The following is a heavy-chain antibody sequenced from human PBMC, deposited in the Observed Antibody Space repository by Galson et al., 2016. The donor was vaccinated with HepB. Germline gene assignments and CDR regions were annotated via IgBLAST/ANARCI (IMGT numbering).Heavy chain of an antibody. J-gene: IGHJ6*02. V-gene: IGHV1-2*02. CDR1: GYTFTDYY. CDR3: ARPLNYYAMDV. CDR2: VNPESGVT. D-gene: IGHD3-10*01. Sequence: SVKVSCKASGYTFTDYYMQWVRQAPGQGLEWMGRVNPESGVTNYAQEFKGRVTMTWDTSITTVYMELSSLTYDDSAIYYCARPLNYYAMDVWGQGTTVVVSS.